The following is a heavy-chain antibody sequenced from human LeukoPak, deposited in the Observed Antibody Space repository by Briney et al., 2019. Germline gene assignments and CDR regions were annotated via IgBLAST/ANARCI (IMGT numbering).Heavy chain of an antibody. Sequence: GGSLSLSCAASGFTFSSYSMNWVRQAPGKGLEWVSSISSSSSYIYYADSVKGRFTISRDNSKNTLYLQMNSLRAEDTAVYYCAKDMTYYYDSSGYYSDYWGQGTLVTVSS. D-gene: IGHD3-22*01. CDR2: ISSSSSYI. CDR1: GFTFSSYS. CDR3: AKDMTYYYDSSGYYSDY. V-gene: IGHV3-21*04. J-gene: IGHJ4*02.